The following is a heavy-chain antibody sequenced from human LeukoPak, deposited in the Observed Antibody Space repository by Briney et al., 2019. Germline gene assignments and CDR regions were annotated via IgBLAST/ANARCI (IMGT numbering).Heavy chain of an antibody. Sequence: GGSLRLSCAASGFTVSSNYMSWVRQAPGKGLEWVSVIYSGGSTYYADSVKGRFTISRDNSKSTLYLQMNSLRAEDTAVYYCARDGGVRGVMGYYYYGMDVWGQGTTVTVSS. J-gene: IGHJ6*02. V-gene: IGHV3-53*01. CDR3: ARDGGVRGVMGYYYYGMDV. D-gene: IGHD3-10*01. CDR1: GFTVSSNY. CDR2: IYSGGST.